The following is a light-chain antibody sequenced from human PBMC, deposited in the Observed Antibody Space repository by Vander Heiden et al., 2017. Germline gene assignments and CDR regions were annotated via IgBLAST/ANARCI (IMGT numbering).Light chain of an antibody. CDR3: SSYTSSSSVV. V-gene: IGLV2-14*01. Sequence: QSALPQPASVSGPPGQSITISCTGTSSDVGGYNYVSWYQQHPGQAPKYMIYDVSNRPSGVSNRFSGSNSGNTASLTITGLQAEDEADYYCSSYTSSSSVVFGGGTKLTVL. CDR1: SSDVGGYNY. J-gene: IGLJ2*01. CDR2: DVS.